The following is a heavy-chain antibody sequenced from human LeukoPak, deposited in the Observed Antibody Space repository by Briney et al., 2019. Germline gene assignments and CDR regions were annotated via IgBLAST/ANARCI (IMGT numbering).Heavy chain of an antibody. CDR1: GFTFSSYA. D-gene: IGHD3-3*01. CDR2: ISGSGGST. J-gene: IGHJ4*02. CDR3: AKDSDYDFWSGYRTNDY. Sequence: GGSLRLSCAASGFTFSSYAMNWVRQAPGKGLEWVSAISGSGGSTYYADSVKGRFTISRDNSKNTLYLQMNSLRAEDTAVYYCAKDSDYDFWSGYRTNDYWGQGTLVTVSS. V-gene: IGHV3-23*01.